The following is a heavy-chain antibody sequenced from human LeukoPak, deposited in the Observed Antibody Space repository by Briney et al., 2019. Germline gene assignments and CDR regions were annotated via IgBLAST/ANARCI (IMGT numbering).Heavy chain of an antibody. V-gene: IGHV1-69*04. D-gene: IGHD5-24*01. Sequence: ASVKVSCKASGGTFSSYAISWVRQAPGQGLEWMGRIIPILGIANYAQKFQGRVTITADKSTSTAYMELSSLRSEDTAVYYCAAVVEMATIWGFDYWGQGTLVTVSS. CDR2: IIPILGIA. J-gene: IGHJ4*02. CDR1: GGTFSSYA. CDR3: AAVVEMATIWGFDY.